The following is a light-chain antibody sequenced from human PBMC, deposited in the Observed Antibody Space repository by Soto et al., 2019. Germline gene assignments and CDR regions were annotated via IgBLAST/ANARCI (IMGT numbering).Light chain of an antibody. CDR1: QSVSSSY. Sequence: IVLTQSPGTLSLSPGERATLSCRASQSVSSSYLAWYQQKPGQAPRLLIYGASSRATGIPDRFSGSGSGTDFTLTISRLEPEDFAVYYSQQYGSSPVTFGQGTKVDIK. CDR2: GAS. CDR3: QQYGSSPVT. J-gene: IGKJ1*01. V-gene: IGKV3-20*01.